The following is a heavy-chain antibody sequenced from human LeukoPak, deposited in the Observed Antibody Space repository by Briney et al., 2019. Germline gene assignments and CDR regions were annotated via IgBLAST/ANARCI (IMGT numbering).Heavy chain of an antibody. CDR3: ARDRMGAPRPIYWYFDL. J-gene: IGHJ2*01. Sequence: PSETLSLTCTVSGGSISSYYWSWIRQPAGKGLEWIGRISTSGRTNYNPSLKSRVIMSVDTYKNQFSLKLSSVTAADTAVYYCARDRMGAPRPIYWYFDLWGRGTLVTVSS. CDR1: GGSISSYY. CDR2: ISTSGRT. V-gene: IGHV4-4*07. D-gene: IGHD1-26*01.